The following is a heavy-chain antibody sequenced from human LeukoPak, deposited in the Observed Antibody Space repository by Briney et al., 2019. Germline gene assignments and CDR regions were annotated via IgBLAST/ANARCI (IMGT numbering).Heavy chain of an antibody. CDR2: IYHSGST. D-gene: IGHD3-10*01. V-gene: IGHV4-59*12. CDR3: ARGLGDLVDY. Sequence: SETLSLTYTVSGGSISSYYWSWIRPPPGKVLEWIGYIYHSGSTYYNPSLKSRVTISVDRSKNQFSLKLSSVTAADTAVYYCARGLGDLVDYWGQGTLVTVSS. CDR1: GGSISSYY. J-gene: IGHJ4*02.